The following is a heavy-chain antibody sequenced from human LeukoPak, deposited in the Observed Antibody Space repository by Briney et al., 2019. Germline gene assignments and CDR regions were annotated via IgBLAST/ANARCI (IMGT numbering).Heavy chain of an antibody. CDR3: ARASYSSGWFNAFDI. Sequence: GGSLRLSCAASGFTFSTYVVNWVRQAPGKGLEWVSSISSSSSYIYYADSVKGRFTISRDNAKNSLYLQMNSLRAEDTAVYYCARASYSSGWFNAFDIWGQGTMVTVSS. CDR1: GFTFSTYV. D-gene: IGHD6-19*01. V-gene: IGHV3-21*01. CDR2: ISSSSSYI. J-gene: IGHJ3*02.